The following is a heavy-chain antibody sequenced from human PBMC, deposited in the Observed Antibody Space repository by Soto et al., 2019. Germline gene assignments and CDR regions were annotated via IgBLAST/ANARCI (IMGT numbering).Heavy chain of an antibody. J-gene: IGHJ6*03. D-gene: IGHD2-15*01. V-gene: IGHV4-34*01. Sequence: SETLSLTCAVYGGSFSDYYWSWIRQPPGKGLEWIGEINHSGSTNYKPSLKSRVTISVYTSKHQIYLKLNSVTAADPAVHYCVNHATDHTPYSSPARAVGGKGTRV. CDR1: GGSFSDYY. CDR3: VNHATDHTPYSSPARAV. CDR2: INHSGST.